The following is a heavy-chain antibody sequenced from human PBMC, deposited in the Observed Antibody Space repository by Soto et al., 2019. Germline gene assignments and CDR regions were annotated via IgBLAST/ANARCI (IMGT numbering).Heavy chain of an antibody. D-gene: IGHD6-13*01. Sequence: SETLSLTCAVYGASFSGYYWSWIRQPPGKGLEWIGEINHSGSTSYNPSLKSRVTMSVDTSKSQFSLKLSSVTAADTAVYYCARESGSSRWYWKGGMDVWGQGTTVTVSS. CDR3: ARESGSSRWYWKGGMDV. V-gene: IGHV4-34*01. CDR2: INHSGST. J-gene: IGHJ6*02. CDR1: GASFSGYY.